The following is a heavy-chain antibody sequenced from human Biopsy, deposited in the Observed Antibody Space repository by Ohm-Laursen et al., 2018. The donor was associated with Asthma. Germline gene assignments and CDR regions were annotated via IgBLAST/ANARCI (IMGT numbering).Heavy chain of an antibody. CDR3: ARDRGYCSGGTCPSWFDP. V-gene: IGHV1-2*06. Sequence: ASVKVSCKISGYNLIDLSMHWVRQAPGQGLEWMGRINPNSGDTKYAQRFQGRVTVTRDRSISTAYMELSRLRSDDTAVYYCARDRGYCSGGTCPSWFDPWGQGTLVIVSS. CDR2: INPNSGDT. D-gene: IGHD2-15*01. CDR1: GYNLIDLS. J-gene: IGHJ5*02.